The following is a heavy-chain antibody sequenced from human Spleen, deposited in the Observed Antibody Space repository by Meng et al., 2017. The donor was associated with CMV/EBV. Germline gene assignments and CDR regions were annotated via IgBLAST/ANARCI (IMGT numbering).Heavy chain of an antibody. CDR3: TRERTEEYFDH. J-gene: IGHJ4*02. CDR2: IRSKTYGGTR. CDR1: GLTFGDYA. Sequence: GESLKISCTASGLTFGDYAMSWVRQAPGKGLEWVGFIRSKTYGGTREYAASVKGRFTISRDDSKSIAYLQMNSLKTEDTAVYYCTRERTEEYFDHWGQGTLVTVSS. D-gene: IGHD4-17*01. V-gene: IGHV3-49*04.